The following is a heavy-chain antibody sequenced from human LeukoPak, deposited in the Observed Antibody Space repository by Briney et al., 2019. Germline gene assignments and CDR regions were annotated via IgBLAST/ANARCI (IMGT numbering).Heavy chain of an antibody. D-gene: IGHD2-2*01. J-gene: IGHJ5*02. Sequence: GGSLRLSCAASGFTFSSYGMHWVRQAPGKGLEWVAFIRYDGSNKYYADSVKGRFTISRDNSKNTLYLQMNSLRAEDTAVHYCAKYHLTPEDNWFDPWGQGTLVTVSS. CDR2: IRYDGSNK. CDR1: GFTFSSYG. V-gene: IGHV3-30*02. CDR3: AKYHLTPEDNWFDP.